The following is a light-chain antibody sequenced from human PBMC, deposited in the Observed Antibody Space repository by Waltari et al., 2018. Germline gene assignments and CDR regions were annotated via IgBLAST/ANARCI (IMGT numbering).Light chain of an antibody. CDR1: QNINNY. J-gene: IGKJ3*01. CDR2: AAS. V-gene: IGKV1-39*01. CDR3: QQSYSSPIT. Sequence: DIQMTQSPSSLSASVGDRVIISCRASQNINNYLNWYQQKPGKAAKLLIYAASSLQSGVPSRFSGGGSGTDFTLTITTLQPEDFATYYCQQSYSSPITFGPGTKVDVK.